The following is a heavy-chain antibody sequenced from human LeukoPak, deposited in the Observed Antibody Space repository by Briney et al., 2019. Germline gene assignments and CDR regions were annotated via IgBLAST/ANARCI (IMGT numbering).Heavy chain of an antibody. CDR2: IIPILGIA. Sequence: ASVKVSCKASGGTFSSYAISWVRQAPGQGLEWMGRIIPILGIANYAQKFQGRVTITADKSTSTAYMELSSLRSEDTAVYYCAREGDTYFSGYYYGMDVWGQGTTVTVSS. CDR3: AREGDTYFSGYYYGMDV. J-gene: IGHJ6*02. V-gene: IGHV1-69*04. CDR1: GGTFSSYA. D-gene: IGHD2/OR15-2a*01.